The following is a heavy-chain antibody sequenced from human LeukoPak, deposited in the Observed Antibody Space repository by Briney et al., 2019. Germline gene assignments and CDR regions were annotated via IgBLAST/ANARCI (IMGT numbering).Heavy chain of an antibody. D-gene: IGHD3-10*01. CDR3: ARPYYYGSGSYAFDI. Sequence: SETLSLTCAVSGGSISSGGYSWSWIRQPPGKGLEWIGYIYHSGSTYYNPSLKGRVTISVDGSKNQFSLKLSSVTAADTAVYYCARPYYYGSGSYAFDIWGQGTMVTVSS. V-gene: IGHV4-30-2*01. CDR2: IYHSGST. CDR1: GGSISSGGYS. J-gene: IGHJ3*02.